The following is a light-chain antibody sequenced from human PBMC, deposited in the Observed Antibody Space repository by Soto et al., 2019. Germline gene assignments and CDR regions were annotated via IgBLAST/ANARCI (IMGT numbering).Light chain of an antibody. J-gene: IGKJ5*01. V-gene: IGKV3-20*01. CDR2: DAS. Sequence: EIVLTQSPGTLSLSPGERATLSCRASQSVRSNYLAWYQQKPGQAPRLLIYDASSWATDIPDRFSGSGSGTDFTLTIRRLEPEDFAVYYCQQYGTSPITFGQGTRLEIK. CDR3: QQYGTSPIT. CDR1: QSVRSNY.